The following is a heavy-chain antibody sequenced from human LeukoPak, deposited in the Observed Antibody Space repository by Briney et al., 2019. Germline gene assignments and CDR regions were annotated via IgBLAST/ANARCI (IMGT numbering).Heavy chain of an antibody. CDR2: IYYSGST. CDR3: ARHRPRNDIVVVPAASLRYYYMDV. V-gene: IGHV4-39*01. CDR1: GGSISSSSYY. Sequence: PSEPLSLTCTVLGGSISSSSYYWGWIRQPPGKGLEWFGSIYYSGSTYYNPSLASRATLSVDTSTNHFSLELSSMTAADTDVYYCARHRPRNDIVVVPAASLRYYYMDVWGKGPRSPSP. J-gene: IGHJ6*03. D-gene: IGHD2-2*01.